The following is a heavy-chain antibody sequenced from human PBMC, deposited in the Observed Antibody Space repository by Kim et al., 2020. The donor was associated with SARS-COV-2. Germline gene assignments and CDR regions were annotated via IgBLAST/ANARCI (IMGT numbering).Heavy chain of an antibody. Sequence: GSGVSTSYAHSVKGRFTISRDNSKNTLYLQMNSLRAEDTAVYYCAGPMGYWGQGTLVTVSS. V-gene: IGHV3-23*01. CDR3: AGPMGY. CDR2: GSGVST. J-gene: IGHJ4*02.